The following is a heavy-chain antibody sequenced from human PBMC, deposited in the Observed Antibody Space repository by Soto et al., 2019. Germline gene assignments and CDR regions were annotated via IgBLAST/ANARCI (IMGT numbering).Heavy chain of an antibody. V-gene: IGHV3-72*01. D-gene: IGHD5-12*01. CDR3: ARSRGGYSGYDDY. CDR1: GFTFSDHY. Sequence: EVQLVESGGGLVQPVGSLRLSCAASGFTFSDHYMDWVRQAPGKGLEWVGRSRNKANSDIKEYAASGKGRFTISRDDSENSLYLQMNSLKTEDTAVYYCARSRGGYSGYDDYWGQGTLVTVSS. CDR2: SRNKANSDIK. J-gene: IGHJ4*02.